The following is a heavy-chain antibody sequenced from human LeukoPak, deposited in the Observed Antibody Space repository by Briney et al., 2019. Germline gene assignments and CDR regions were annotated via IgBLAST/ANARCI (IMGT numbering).Heavy chain of an antibody. J-gene: IGHJ4*02. CDR2: IYYSGST. Sequence: SETLSLTCTVSGGSTSSSSYYWGWIRQPPGKGLEWIGSIYYSGSTYYNPSLKSRVTISVDTSKNQFSLKLSSVTAADTAVYYCARQGRVITFGGVIVTTTYYWGQGTLVTVSS. CDR3: ARQGRVITFGGVIVTTTYY. D-gene: IGHD3-16*02. CDR1: GGSTSSSSYY. V-gene: IGHV4-39*01.